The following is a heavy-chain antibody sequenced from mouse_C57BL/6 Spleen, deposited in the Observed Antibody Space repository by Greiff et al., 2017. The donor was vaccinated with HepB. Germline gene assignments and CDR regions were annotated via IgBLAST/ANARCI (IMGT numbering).Heavy chain of an antibody. D-gene: IGHD2-1*01. V-gene: IGHV14-4*01. CDR1: GFNIKDDY. Sequence: VQLKESGAELVRPGASVKLSCTASGFNIKDDYMHWVKQRPEQGLEWIGWIDPENGDTEYASKFQGKATITADTSSNTAYLQLSSLTSEDTAVYYCTTEGNYGAMDYWGQGTSVTVSS. CDR3: TTEGNYGAMDY. J-gene: IGHJ4*01. CDR2: IDPENGDT.